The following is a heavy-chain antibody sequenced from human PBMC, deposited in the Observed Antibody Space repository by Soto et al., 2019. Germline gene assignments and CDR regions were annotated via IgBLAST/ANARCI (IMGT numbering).Heavy chain of an antibody. D-gene: IGHD4-17*01. J-gene: IGHJ4*02. CDR1: GGSFSGYY. Sequence: SETLSLTCAVYGGSFSGYYWSWIRQPPGKGLEWIGEINHSGSTNYNPSLKSRVTISVDTSKNQFSLKLSSVTAADTAVYYCARDPIHYAPFDYWGQGTLVTVSS. CDR2: INHSGST. CDR3: ARDPIHYAPFDY. V-gene: IGHV4-34*01.